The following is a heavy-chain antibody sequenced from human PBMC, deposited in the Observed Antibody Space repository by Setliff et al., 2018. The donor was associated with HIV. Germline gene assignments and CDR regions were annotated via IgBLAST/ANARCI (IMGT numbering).Heavy chain of an antibody. CDR2: IYLSGST. CDR3: ARQTSYDRGYSYCFDE. D-gene: IGHD5-18*01. Sequence: SETLSLTCTVSGYSISSGYYWGWIRQTPGKGLEWIGSIYLSGSTYYNPSLKSRVTISVDTSKKQISLKLSSVTAADTAVYYCARQTSYDRGYSYCFDEWGHGTLVTVSS. CDR1: GYSISSGYY. V-gene: IGHV4-38-2*02. J-gene: IGHJ4*01.